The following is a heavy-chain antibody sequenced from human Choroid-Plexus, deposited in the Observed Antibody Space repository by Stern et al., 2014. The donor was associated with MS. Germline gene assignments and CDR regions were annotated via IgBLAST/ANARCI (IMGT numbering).Heavy chain of an antibody. CDR3: ARGGDYYGDSAH. D-gene: IGHD3-10*01. V-gene: IGHV3-21*01. CDR2: ISATSSYI. J-gene: IGHJ4*02. Sequence: EVQLVQSGGGLVKPGGSLRLSCAVSGFSLSDYGMNWVRQAPGTGLEWVSSISATSSYIYYADSLRGRFTISRDNAKNSVYLQMNSLRAEDTAMYYCARGGDYYGDSAHWGQGAPVTVSS. CDR1: GFSLSDYG.